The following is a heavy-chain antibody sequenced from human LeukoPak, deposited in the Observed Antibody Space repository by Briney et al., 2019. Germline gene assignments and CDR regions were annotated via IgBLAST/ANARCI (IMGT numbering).Heavy chain of an antibody. CDR1: GGSISSSSYY. J-gene: IGHJ3*02. CDR3: ARHEAMAYPDAFDI. Sequence: KPSETLSLTCTVSGGSISSSSYYWGWIRQPPGKGLEWIGSIYYSGSTYYNPSLKSRVTISVDTSKNQFSLKLSSVTAADTAVYYCARHEAMAYPDAFDIWGQGTMVTVSS. V-gene: IGHV4-39*01. CDR2: IYYSGST. D-gene: IGHD5-18*01.